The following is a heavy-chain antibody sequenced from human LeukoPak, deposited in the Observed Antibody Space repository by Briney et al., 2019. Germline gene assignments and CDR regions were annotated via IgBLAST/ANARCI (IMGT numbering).Heavy chain of an antibody. CDR3: ARVAYGDYVVG. CDR1: GGSISSYY. CDR2: IYYSGST. J-gene: IGHJ4*02. V-gene: IGHV4-59*01. Sequence: SETLSLTCTVSGGSISSYYWSWIRQPPGKGLEWIGYIYYSGSTNYNPSLKSRVTISVDTSKNQFSLKLSSVTAADTAVYYCARVAYGDYVVGWGQGTLVTVSS. D-gene: IGHD4-17*01.